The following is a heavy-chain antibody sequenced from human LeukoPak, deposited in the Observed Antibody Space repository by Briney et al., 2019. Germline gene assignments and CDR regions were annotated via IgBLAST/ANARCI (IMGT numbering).Heavy chain of an antibody. CDR2: INPNSGGT. J-gene: IGHJ3*02. CDR3: ARVVRPDAFDI. CDR1: GYTFTSYD. V-gene: IGHV1-2*02. Sequence: ASVKVSCKASGYTFTSYDINWVRQAPGQGLEWMGWINPNSGGTNYAQKFQGRVTMTRDTSISTAYMELSRLRSDDTAVYYCARVVRPDAFDIWGQGTMVTVSS.